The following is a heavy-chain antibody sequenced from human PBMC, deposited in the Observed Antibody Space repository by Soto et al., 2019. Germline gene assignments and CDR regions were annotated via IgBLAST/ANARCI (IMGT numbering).Heavy chain of an antibody. CDR3: AKDGVYCSGGSCYSPRWFDP. Sequence: PGGSLRLSCAASGFTFSSYAMSWVRQAPGKGLEWVSAISGSGGSTYYAGSVKGRFTISRDNSKNTLYLQMNSLRAEDTAVYYCAKDGVYCSGGSCYSPRWFDPWGQGT. D-gene: IGHD2-15*01. V-gene: IGHV3-23*01. J-gene: IGHJ5*02. CDR2: ISGSGGST. CDR1: GFTFSSYA.